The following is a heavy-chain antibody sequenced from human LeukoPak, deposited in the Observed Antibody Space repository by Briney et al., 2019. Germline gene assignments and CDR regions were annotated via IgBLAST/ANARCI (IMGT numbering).Heavy chain of an antibody. CDR1: GFTFSIYW. CDR3: ARGSWDYYDSSGNDY. D-gene: IGHD3-22*01. J-gene: IGHJ4*02. Sequence: GGSLRLSCAASGFTFSIYWMHWVRQAPGKGLVWVSRINSDGSSTNYADSVKGRFTISRDNAKNTLYLQMNSLRAEDTAVYYCARGSWDYYDSSGNDYWGQGTLVTVSS. CDR2: INSDGSST. V-gene: IGHV3-74*01.